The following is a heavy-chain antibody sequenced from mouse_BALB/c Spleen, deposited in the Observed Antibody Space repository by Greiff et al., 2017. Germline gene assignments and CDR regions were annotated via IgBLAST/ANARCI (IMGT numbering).Heavy chain of an antibody. CDR1: GFTFSSFG. CDR2: ISSGSSTI. Sequence: DVKLVESGGGLVQPGGSRKLSCAASGFTFSSFGMHWVRQAPEKGLEWVAYISSGSSTIYYADTVKGRFTISRDNPKNTLFLQMTSLRSEDTAMYYCARTARAPYAMDYWGQGTSVTVSS. CDR3: ARTARAPYAMDY. J-gene: IGHJ4*01. V-gene: IGHV5-17*02. D-gene: IGHD3-2*01.